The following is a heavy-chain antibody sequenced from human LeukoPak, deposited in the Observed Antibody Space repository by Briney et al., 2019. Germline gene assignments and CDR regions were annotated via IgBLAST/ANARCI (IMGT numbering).Heavy chain of an antibody. D-gene: IGHD5-12*01. CDR2: INHSGST. V-gene: IGHV4-34*01. CDR3: ARGGKSGYPDD. Sequence: SDTLSLTCAVYGGSFSGYYWSWIRQPPGKGLEWIGEINHSGSTNYNPSLKSRGTISVDTSKNQFSLKLSSVTAADTAVYYCARGGKSGYPDDWGQGTLVTVSS. J-gene: IGHJ4*02. CDR1: GGSFSGYY.